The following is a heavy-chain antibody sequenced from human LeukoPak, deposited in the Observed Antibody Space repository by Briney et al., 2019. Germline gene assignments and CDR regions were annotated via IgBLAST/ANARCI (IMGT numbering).Heavy chain of an antibody. J-gene: IGHJ4*02. Sequence: PSETLSLTCTVSGGSISSSSYYWGWIRQPPGKGLEWIGSIYYSGSTYYNPSLKSRVTISVDTSKNQFSLKLSSVTAADTAVYYCARQVVITTNFDYWGQGTLVTVSS. CDR2: IYYSGST. D-gene: IGHD3-22*01. CDR3: ARQVVITTNFDY. CDR1: GGSISSSSYY. V-gene: IGHV4-39*01.